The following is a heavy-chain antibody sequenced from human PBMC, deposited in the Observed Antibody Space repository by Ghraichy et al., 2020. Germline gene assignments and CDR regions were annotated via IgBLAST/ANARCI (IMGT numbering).Heavy chain of an antibody. CDR2: ISPYNGHT. J-gene: IGHJ4*02. D-gene: IGHD6-13*01. CDR1: GYTFTSYG. CDR3: ARDPNLYPPFAAADAIWDY. V-gene: IGHV1-18*01. Sequence: ASVKVSCQPSGYTFTSYGISWVRQAPGQGLEWMGWISPYNGHTHYAQKLQGRVTMTTDTSTSTAYMELRSLRSDDTAVDYCARDPNLYPPFAAADAIWDYWGQGTLVTVSS.